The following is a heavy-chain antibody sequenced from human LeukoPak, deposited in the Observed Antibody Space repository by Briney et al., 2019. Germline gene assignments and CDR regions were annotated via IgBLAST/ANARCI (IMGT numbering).Heavy chain of an antibody. J-gene: IGHJ6*02. D-gene: IGHD3-22*01. CDR3: ARGVYYDSSGYLYYYGMDV. Sequence: SETLSPTCAVYGGSFRGYYWSWIRQPPGKGLEWIGEINHSGSTNYNPSLKSRVTISVDTSKNQFSLKLSSVTAADTAVYYCARGVYYDSSGYLYYYGMDVWGQGTTVTVSS. V-gene: IGHV4-34*01. CDR2: INHSGST. CDR1: GGSFRGYY.